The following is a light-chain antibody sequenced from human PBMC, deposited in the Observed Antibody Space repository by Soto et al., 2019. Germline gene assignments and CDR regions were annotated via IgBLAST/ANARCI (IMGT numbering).Light chain of an antibody. J-gene: IGLJ1*01. CDR2: GAS. V-gene: IGLV2-14*02. CDR1: SSDVGSSDL. CDR3: SSYTISTTYV. Sequence: QSALTQPASVSGSPGQSITISCTGTSSDVGSSDLVSWYQQHPGKVPELILYGASKRPSGVSNRFSGSKSGNTASLTISGLQAEDEADYYCSSYTISTTYVFGLGTKLTVL.